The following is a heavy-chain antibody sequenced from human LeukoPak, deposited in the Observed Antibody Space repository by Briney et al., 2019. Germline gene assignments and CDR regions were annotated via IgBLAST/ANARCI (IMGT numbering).Heavy chain of an antibody. V-gene: IGHV3-30*18. Sequence: GGSLRLSCAAPGFTFSSYGMHWVRQAPGKGLEWVAVISYDGSNKYYADSVKGRFTISRDNSKNTLYLQMNSLRAEDTAVYYCAKDTRGSESIDYWGQGTLVTVSS. D-gene: IGHD3-10*01. CDR2: ISYDGSNK. CDR3: AKDTRGSESIDY. CDR1: GFTFSSYG. J-gene: IGHJ4*02.